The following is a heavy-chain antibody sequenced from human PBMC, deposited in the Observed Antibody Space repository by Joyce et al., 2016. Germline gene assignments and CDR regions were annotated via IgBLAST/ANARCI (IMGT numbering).Heavy chain of an antibody. CDR3: AKDLRFCSGSACFSQVNYYMDV. Sequence: QVQLLESGGGVVQPGRSLRLSCEASGFTFNNYGIHWVRQAQGKGLEWLTVISYDGNNKDYADSVKGRSIISIDNSRNMLYLQINSLRPEDTAVYYCAKDLRFCSGSACFSQVNYYMDVWGKGTTVTVSS. D-gene: IGHD3-3*01. V-gene: IGHV3-30*18. CDR2: ISYDGNNK. J-gene: IGHJ6*03. CDR1: GFTFNNYG.